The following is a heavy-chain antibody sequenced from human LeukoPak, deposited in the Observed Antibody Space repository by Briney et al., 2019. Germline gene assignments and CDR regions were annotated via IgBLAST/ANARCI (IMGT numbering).Heavy chain of an antibody. J-gene: IGHJ4*02. Sequence: GGSLRLSCAASGFTFSSCAMSWVRQAPGKGLEWVSSISGSGGNTYYADSVKRRFTISRDNSKNTLYLHMNSLRAEDTAVYYCAKAPTGSYFDYWGQGTLVTVSS. CDR2: ISGSGGNT. V-gene: IGHV3-23*01. D-gene: IGHD3-10*01. CDR3: AKAPTGSYFDY. CDR1: GFTFSSCA.